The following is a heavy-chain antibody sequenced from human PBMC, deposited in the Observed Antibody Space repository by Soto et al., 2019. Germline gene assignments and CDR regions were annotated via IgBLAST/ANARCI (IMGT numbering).Heavy chain of an antibody. CDR2: ITANGDYA. CDR3: GRDPNGTYVGAFEW. J-gene: IGHJ3*01. D-gene: IGHD3-16*01. CDR1: EFTFSDYA. Sequence: EVQQLESGGGLVQPGGSLRLSCAAAEFTFSDYAMTWVRLAPGRGLEWVASITANGDYAQYRDSVKGRFSVSRDNSRSTRYLQMESLIDDDTDIYFCGRDPNGTYVGAFEWWGRGTMVTVSS. V-gene: IGHV3-23*01.